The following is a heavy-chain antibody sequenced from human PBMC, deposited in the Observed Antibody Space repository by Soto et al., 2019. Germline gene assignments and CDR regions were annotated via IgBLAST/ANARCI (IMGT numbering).Heavy chain of an antibody. V-gene: IGHV3-23*01. J-gene: IGHJ4*02. D-gene: IGHD3-22*01. CDR2: ISGSGGST. CDR3: AKDRLDYYDSSGYYPGLPYFDY. Sequence: GGSLRLSCAASGFTFSSYAMSWVRQAPGKGLGWVSAISGSGGSTYYADSVKGRFTISRDNSKNTLYLQMNSLRAEDTAVYYCAKDRLDYYDSSGYYPGLPYFDYWGQGTLVTVSS. CDR1: GFTFSSYA.